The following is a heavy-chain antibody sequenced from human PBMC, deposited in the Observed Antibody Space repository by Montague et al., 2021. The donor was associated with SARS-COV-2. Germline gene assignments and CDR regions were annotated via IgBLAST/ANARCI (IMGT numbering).Heavy chain of an antibody. V-gene: IGHV3-30-3*01. CDR2: ISYDGSNK. CDR1: GFTFSSYA. CDR3: AAPMVKDY. J-gene: IGHJ4*02. Sequence: SLRLSCAASGFTFSSYAMHWVRQAPGKELEWVAVISYDGSNKYYADSAKGRFTISRDNSKNTLYLQMNSLRAEDTAVYYCAAPMVKDYWGQGTLVTVSS. D-gene: IGHD5-18*01.